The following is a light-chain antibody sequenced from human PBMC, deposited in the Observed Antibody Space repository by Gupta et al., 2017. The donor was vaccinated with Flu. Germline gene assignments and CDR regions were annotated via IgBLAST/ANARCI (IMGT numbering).Light chain of an antibody. J-gene: IGLJ3*02. CDR1: RGNSRYT. V-gene: IGLV4-60*03. CDR2: LERSGTH. CDR3: ETWDSYTRV. Sequence: QHVLTQSSSASAFLGSSVKLTCTLSRGNSRYTIAWHQQQPGKAPRYLMKLERSGTHSKGSGVPDRFSGSSSGADRYLIISNLQAEDEADYYCETWDSYTRVFGGGTKLIVL.